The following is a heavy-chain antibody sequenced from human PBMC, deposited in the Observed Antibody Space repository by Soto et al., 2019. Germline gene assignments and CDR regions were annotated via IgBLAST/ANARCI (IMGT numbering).Heavy chain of an antibody. CDR1: GGSVTSDEDY. D-gene: IGHD5-18*01. CDR2: ISNSGST. V-gene: IGHV4-30-4*01. Sequence: SETLSLTCTVSGGSVTSDEDYWTWIRQPPGKGLEWIGYISNSGSTGYNPSLKTRLSMSVDRSKNQFTLRLTSVTAADTAVYFCATESGSTYGYFDHWGQGTQVTVSS. CDR3: ATESGSTYGYFDH. J-gene: IGHJ4*02.